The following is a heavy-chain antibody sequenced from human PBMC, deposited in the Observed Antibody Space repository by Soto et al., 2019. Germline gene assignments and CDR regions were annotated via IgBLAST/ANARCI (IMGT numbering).Heavy chain of an antibody. Sequence: GGSLRLSCAASGFTFSSYGMHWVRQAPGKGLEWVAVIWYDGSNKYYADSVKGRFTISRDNSKNTLYLQMNSLRAEDTAVYYCARGFSELPPHYYFDYWGQGTLVTVSS. V-gene: IGHV3-33*01. D-gene: IGHD2-15*01. CDR3: ARGFSELPPHYYFDY. J-gene: IGHJ4*02. CDR1: GFTFSSYG. CDR2: IWYDGSNK.